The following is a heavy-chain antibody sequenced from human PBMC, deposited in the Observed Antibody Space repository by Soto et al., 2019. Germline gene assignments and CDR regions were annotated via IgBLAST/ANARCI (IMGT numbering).Heavy chain of an antibody. CDR3: AKELRFLEWLPPPFDY. J-gene: IGHJ4*02. D-gene: IGHD3-3*01. V-gene: IGHV3-23*01. CDR1: GFTFSSYA. CDR2: ISGSGGST. Sequence: GGSLRLSCAASGFTFSSYAMSWVRQAPGKGLEWVSAISGSGGSTYYADSVKGRFTISRDNSKNTLYLQMNSLRAEDTAVYYCAKELRFLEWLPPPFDYWGQGTLVTVSS.